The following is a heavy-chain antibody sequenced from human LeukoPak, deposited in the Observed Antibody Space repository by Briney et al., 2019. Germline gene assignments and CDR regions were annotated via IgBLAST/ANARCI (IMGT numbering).Heavy chain of an antibody. Sequence: SETLSLTCTVSGGSISSNGYYWGWIRQPPGKGLEWIGSFYYTGSTFYSPSLKSRVTISVDRSKNQFSLKLSSVTAADTAVYYCARDRGSSSPYDAFDIWGQGTMVTVSS. CDR2: FYYTGST. CDR1: GGSISSNGYY. CDR3: ARDRGSSSPYDAFDI. V-gene: IGHV4-39*07. D-gene: IGHD6-6*01. J-gene: IGHJ3*02.